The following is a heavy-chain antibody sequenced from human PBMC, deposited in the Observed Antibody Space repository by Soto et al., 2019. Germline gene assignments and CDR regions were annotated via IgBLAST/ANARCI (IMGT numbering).Heavy chain of an antibody. CDR2: ISGSGGTT. CDR1: GFTFSSYA. D-gene: IGHD6-6*01. J-gene: IGHJ6*02. V-gene: IGHV3-23*01. Sequence: EVQLLESGGGLVQPGGSLRLSCAASGFTFSSYAMTWVRQAPGKGLEWVSAISGSGGTTYHADSVKGRFTISRENSKNTLYLQMNSLRAEDAAVYYCAKPPYSSSSYYYYGMDVWGQGTTVTVSS. CDR3: AKPPYSSSSYYYYGMDV.